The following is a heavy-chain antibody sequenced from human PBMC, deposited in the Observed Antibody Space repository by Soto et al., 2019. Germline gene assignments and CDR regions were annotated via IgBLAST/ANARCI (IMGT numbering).Heavy chain of an antibody. D-gene: IGHD6-13*01. CDR1: GGSISSYY. J-gene: IGHJ4*02. CDR2: IYFSGGT. CDR3: ARESRSWYGSIWDY. Sequence: PSETLSLTCPVSGGSISSYYWSWIRQPPGKGLEWIGYIYFSGGTNYNPSLKSRVTISVDTSKNQFSLKLSSVTAADTAVYYCARESRSWYGSIWDYWGQGTLVTVSS. V-gene: IGHV4-59*12.